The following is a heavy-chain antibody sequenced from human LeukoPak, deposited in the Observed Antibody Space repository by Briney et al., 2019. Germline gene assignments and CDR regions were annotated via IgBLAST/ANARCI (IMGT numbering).Heavy chain of an antibody. V-gene: IGHV3-30*18. J-gene: IGHJ4*02. D-gene: IGHD6-25*01. Sequence: GGSLRLSCTASGFTFTTYAMHWVRQAPGKGLEWVAVISYDGSNEYYADSVKGRFTISRDNSKNTLYLQMNSLRAEDTAVYYCAKEAEYSAATSDYFDYWGQGTLVTVSS. CDR3: AKEAEYSAATSDYFDY. CDR1: GFTFTTYA. CDR2: ISYDGSNE.